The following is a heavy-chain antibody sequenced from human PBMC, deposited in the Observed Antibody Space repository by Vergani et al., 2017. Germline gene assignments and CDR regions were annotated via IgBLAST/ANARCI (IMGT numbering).Heavy chain of an antibody. D-gene: IGHD2-15*01. CDR2: IYYSGST. CDR1: GGSISSYY. J-gene: IGHJ6*03. Sequence: QVQLQESGPGLVKPSETLSLICTVSGGSISSYYWSWIRQPPGKGLEWIGYIYYSGSTNYNPSLKSRVTISVDTSKNQFSLKLSSVTAADTAVYYCAKVRQAATDYYYYYMDVWGKGTTVTVSS. CDR3: AKVRQAATDYYYYYMDV. V-gene: IGHV4-59*01.